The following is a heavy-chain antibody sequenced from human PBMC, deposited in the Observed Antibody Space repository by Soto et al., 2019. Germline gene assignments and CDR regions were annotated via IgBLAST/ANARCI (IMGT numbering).Heavy chain of an antibody. D-gene: IGHD2-15*01. Sequence: QVQLVQSGVEVKKPGASVKVSCKASGYTVISHGIIWVRQAPGQGLEWMGWISGKNGNTNYAQKLQGRVTLTTDTSTSTAYMELMSLRSDDTAVYYCARVSSSIVVVPDYGMDVWGQGTTVTVYS. CDR1: GYTVISHG. CDR3: ARVSSSIVVVPDYGMDV. CDR2: ISGKNGNT. V-gene: IGHV1-18*04. J-gene: IGHJ6*02.